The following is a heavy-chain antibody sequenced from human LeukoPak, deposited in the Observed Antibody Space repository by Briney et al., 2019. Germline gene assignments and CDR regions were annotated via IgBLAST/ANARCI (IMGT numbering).Heavy chain of an antibody. J-gene: IGHJ4*02. Sequence: PSETLSLICTVSGYSINSGYYWGWIRQPPGKGLEWIGSIHHSGSTYYNPSLQSRVTISVDTSNNQFSLKLNSVTAADTAVYHWARDQYLDVLTGDRRYYFDYWGQGALVTVSS. V-gene: IGHV4-38-2*02. CDR3: ARDQYLDVLTGDRRYYFDY. D-gene: IGHD3-9*01. CDR1: GYSINSGYY. CDR2: IHHSGST.